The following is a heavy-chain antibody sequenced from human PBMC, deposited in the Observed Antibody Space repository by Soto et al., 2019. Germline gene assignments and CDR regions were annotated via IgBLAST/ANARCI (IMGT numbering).Heavy chain of an antibody. J-gene: IGHJ4*02. D-gene: IGHD5-12*01. CDR2: ISYDGSNK. CDR1: GFTFSSYA. CDR3: ARLVATMGYYFDY. V-gene: IGHV3-30-3*01. Sequence: QVQLVESGGGVVQPGRSLRLSCAASGFTFSSYAMHWVRQAPGKGLEWVAVISYDGSNKYYADSVKGRFTISRDNSKNTLYLQMNSLRAEDTAVYYCARLVATMGYYFDYWGQGPLVTVSS.